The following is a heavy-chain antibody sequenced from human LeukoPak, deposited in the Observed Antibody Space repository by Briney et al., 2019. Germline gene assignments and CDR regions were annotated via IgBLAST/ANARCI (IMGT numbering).Heavy chain of an antibody. CDR1: GFTVSSNY. CDR2: IYSGGST. CDR3: ARSHDYGSYYFDY. Sequence: GGSLRLSCAASGFTVSSNYMSWVRQAPGKGLEWVSVIYSGGSTYHADSVKGRFTISRDNSENTLYLQMNSLRAEDTAVYYCARSHDYGSYYFDYWGQGTLVTVSS. J-gene: IGHJ4*02. D-gene: IGHD4-17*01. V-gene: IGHV3-53*01.